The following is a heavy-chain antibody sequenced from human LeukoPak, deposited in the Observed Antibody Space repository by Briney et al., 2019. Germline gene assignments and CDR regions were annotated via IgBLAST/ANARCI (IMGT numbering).Heavy chain of an antibody. Sequence: GASVKVSCKASGYTFTSYGISWVRQAPGQGLEWMGWISAHNGNTNYAQKLQGRVTMTTDTSTSTAYMELRSLRSDDTAVYYCVSTLGSTSLSYYYGMDVWGKGTTVTVSS. J-gene: IGHJ6*04. CDR1: GYTFTSYG. CDR3: VSTLGSTSLSYYYGMDV. D-gene: IGHD2-2*01. V-gene: IGHV1-18*04. CDR2: ISAHNGNT.